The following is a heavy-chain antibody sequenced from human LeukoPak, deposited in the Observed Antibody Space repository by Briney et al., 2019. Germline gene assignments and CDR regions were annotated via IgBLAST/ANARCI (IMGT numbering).Heavy chain of an antibody. V-gene: IGHV1-69*01. Sequence: SVKVSCKTSGGTFSTYAISWVRQAPGQGLEWMGGIIPIFGTGNYAQKFQGRVTTTADESTGTAYMELSSLRSEDTAVYYCARGLGDSSGYYYSDNWGQGTLVTVSS. CDR1: GGTFSTYA. J-gene: IGHJ4*02. D-gene: IGHD3-22*01. CDR3: ARGLGDSSGYYYSDN. CDR2: IIPIFGTG.